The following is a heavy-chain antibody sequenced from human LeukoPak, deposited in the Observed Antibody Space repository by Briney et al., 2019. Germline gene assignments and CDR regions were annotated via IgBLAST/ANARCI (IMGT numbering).Heavy chain of an antibody. CDR1: GFTFSSYA. Sequence: GGSLRLFCAASGFTFSSYAMLCARPAPGRGREWVSAICGSGVSTYYDDSVKGRFTISRDNSKNTLYLQMNSLRAEDTAVYYCAKEGGSSWYSYYYYMDVWGKGTTVTVSS. V-gene: IGHV3-23*01. CDR2: ICGSGVST. D-gene: IGHD6-13*01. J-gene: IGHJ6*03. CDR3: AKEGGSSWYSYYYYMDV.